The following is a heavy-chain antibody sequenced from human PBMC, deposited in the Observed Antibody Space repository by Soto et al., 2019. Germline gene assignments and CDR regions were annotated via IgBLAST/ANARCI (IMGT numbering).Heavy chain of an antibody. V-gene: IGHV3-53*01. CDR1: GFAVSSKY. Sequence: EVQLVESGGGLIQPGGSLRLSCAASGFAVSSKYMTWVRQAPGKGLEWVSVIYGGGTTYYADSVKGRFTISRDTSKNTLYLKMTSLRAEDTAVYYCVQTTGWPGFDFWGQGTLVTVSS. CDR2: IYGGGTT. J-gene: IGHJ4*02. CDR3: VQTTGWPGFDF. D-gene: IGHD6-19*01.